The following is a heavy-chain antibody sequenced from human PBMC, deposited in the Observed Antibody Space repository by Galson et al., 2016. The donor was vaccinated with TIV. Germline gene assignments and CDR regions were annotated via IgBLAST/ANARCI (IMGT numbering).Heavy chain of an antibody. CDR3: AKSGDSRSIDS. V-gene: IGHV3-30*18. Sequence: SLRLSCAASGFTFSHFGMHWVRQSPGKGLEWLAVILYDGSSQFYADSVEGRFAISRDNSKNTLYLQMNSLGDEDTALYYCAKSGDSRSIDSWGQGTLVIVSS. D-gene: IGHD3-22*01. CDR1: GFTFSHFG. CDR2: ILYDGSSQ. J-gene: IGHJ4*02.